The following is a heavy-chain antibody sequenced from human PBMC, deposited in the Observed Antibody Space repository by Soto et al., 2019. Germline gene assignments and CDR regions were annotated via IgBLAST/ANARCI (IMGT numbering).Heavy chain of an antibody. CDR2: IWSDGSTE. CDR3: ARGRIPSAIFDWFDP. CDR1: GFTFDRYG. V-gene: IGHV3-33*01. D-gene: IGHD2-2*01. Sequence: GGSLRLSCAASGFTFDRYGMHWVRQAPGKGLEWVAVIWSDGSTEYYADSVKGRFTISRDNSKNTMYLQMNSLRGEDTGVYYCARGRIPSAIFDWFDPWGQGTLVTVT. J-gene: IGHJ5*02.